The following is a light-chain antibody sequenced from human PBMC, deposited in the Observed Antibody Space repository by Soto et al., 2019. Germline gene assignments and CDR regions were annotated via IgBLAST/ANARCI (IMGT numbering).Light chain of an antibody. CDR1: QGISSF. J-gene: IGKJ2*01. CDR3: QEVNTHPYT. CDR2: AAS. V-gene: IGKV1-9*01. Sequence: DIQLTQSPSFLSAAVGDRVTLTCRASQGISSFLAWYQQKPGKAPKLLISAASTLQSGVQTRLSGSGSGTEFTLTISSLHTEYFATYTVQEVNTHPYTFGQGTKLEIK.